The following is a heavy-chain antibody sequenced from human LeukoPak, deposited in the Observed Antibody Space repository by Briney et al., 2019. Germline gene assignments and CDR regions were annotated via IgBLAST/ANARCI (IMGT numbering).Heavy chain of an antibody. Sequence: SSETLSPTCTVSGGPVSSGSYYWSWIRQPPGKGLEWIGYIYYSGGTNYNPSLKSRVTISIDTSKNQFSLKLSSVTAADTAVFYCARGGGYSYGYAFDIWGQGTMVTVS. D-gene: IGHD5-18*01. V-gene: IGHV4-61*01. J-gene: IGHJ3*02. CDR1: GGPVSSGSYY. CDR2: IYYSGGT. CDR3: ARGGGYSYGYAFDI.